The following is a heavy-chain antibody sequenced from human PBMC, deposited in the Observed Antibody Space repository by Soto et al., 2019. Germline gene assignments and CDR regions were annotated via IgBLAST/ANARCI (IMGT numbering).Heavy chain of an antibody. V-gene: IGHV1-8*01. CDR3: ARGGPVNYGDSWFDP. J-gene: IGHJ5*02. CDR1: GYTFTSYD. Sequence: ASVKVSCKASGYTFTSYDINWVRQATGQGLEWMGWMNPNSGNTGYAQKFQGRVTMTRNTSISTAYMELSSLRSEDTAVYYCARGGPVNYGDSWFDPWGQGTLVTVSS. CDR2: MNPNSGNT. D-gene: IGHD4-17*01.